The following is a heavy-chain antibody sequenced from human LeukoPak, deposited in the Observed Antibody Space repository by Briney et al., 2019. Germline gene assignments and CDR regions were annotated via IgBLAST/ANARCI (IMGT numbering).Heavy chain of an antibody. CDR3: ARGGGPGNYPFDF. CDR2: INPRGGST. CDR1: GYTFTTYY. J-gene: IGHJ4*02. V-gene: IGHV1-46*01. D-gene: IGHD1-7*01. Sequence: ASVKVSCKASGYTFTTYYMHWVRQAPGQGLEWVGIINPRGGSTTYAQKFQGRVTMTRDTSTSTVYMELSSLKSDDTAVYYCARGGGPGNYPFDFWGQGTLVAVSS.